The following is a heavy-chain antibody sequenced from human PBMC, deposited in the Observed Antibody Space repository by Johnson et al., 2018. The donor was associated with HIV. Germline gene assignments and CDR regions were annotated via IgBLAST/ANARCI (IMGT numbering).Heavy chain of an antibody. Sequence: QVQLVESGGGVVQPGGSLRLSCAASGFTFSSYGMHWVRQAPGKGLEWVAFIRYDGSNKYYADSVKGRFTISRDNSKKTLYLQMNSLRAEDTAVYYCAKEGGRITMIVVEPDAFDIWGQGTMVTVSS. CDR3: AKEGGRITMIVVEPDAFDI. CDR2: IRYDGSNK. V-gene: IGHV3-30*02. J-gene: IGHJ3*02. CDR1: GFTFSSYG. D-gene: IGHD3-22*01.